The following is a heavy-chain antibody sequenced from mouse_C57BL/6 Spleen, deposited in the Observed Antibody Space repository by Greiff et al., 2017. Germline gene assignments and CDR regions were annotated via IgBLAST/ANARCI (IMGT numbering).Heavy chain of an antibody. J-gene: IGHJ3*01. CDR3: ARVYGSSFFAY. CDR1: GYTFTDYY. CDR2: INPNNGGT. Sequence: EVQLQQSGPELVKPGASVKISCKASGYTFTDYYMNWVKQSHGKSLEWIGDINPNNGGTSYNQKFKGKATLTVDKSSSTAYMELRSLTSEDSAVYYCARVYGSSFFAYWGQGTLVTVSA. D-gene: IGHD1-1*01. V-gene: IGHV1-26*01.